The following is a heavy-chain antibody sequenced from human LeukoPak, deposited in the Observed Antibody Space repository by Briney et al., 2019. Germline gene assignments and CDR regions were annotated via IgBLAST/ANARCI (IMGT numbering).Heavy chain of an antibody. V-gene: IGHV3-30*18. CDR2: ISYDGSNK. D-gene: IGHD6-13*01. CDR1: GFTFSSYG. CDR3: AKGRIGAAGTSVFDY. J-gene: IGHJ4*02. Sequence: PGGALRLSFAASGFTFSSYGLHWVRQAPGKGLEWVAVISYDGSNKYYADSVKGRFTISRDKSKNTLYLQMNSLRPEDTAVYYCAKGRIGAAGTSVFDYWGQGTLATVSS.